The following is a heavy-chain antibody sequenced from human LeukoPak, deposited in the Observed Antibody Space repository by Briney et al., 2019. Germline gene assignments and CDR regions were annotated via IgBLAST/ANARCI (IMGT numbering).Heavy chain of an antibody. V-gene: IGHV3-23*01. D-gene: IGHD3-10*01. CDR1: GFTFSNYA. Sequence: GGTLRLSCAASGFTFSNYAMSWVRQAPGKGLEWVSSISRSGGNTYYADSVKGRFTISRDNSKNTLYLQMNSLRAEDTAVYYCAKDRTVGLLWFGELAFDYWGQGTLVTVSS. J-gene: IGHJ4*02. CDR3: AKDRTVGLLWFGELAFDY. CDR2: ISRSGGNT.